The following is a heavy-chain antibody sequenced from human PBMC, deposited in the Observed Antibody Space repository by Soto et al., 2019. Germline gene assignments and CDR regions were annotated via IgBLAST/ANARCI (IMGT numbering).Heavy chain of an antibody. CDR2: ISGSGDST. V-gene: IGHV3-23*01. CDR1: GFTFSSYA. D-gene: IGHD6-19*01. Sequence: EVQLLESGGGLVQPGGSLRLSCAASGFTFSSYAMSWVRQAPGKGLEWVSGISGSGDSTYYADSVKGRFTISRDNSRNTLYLQMNSLRTEDTAVYYCAKFNADIAVAAPFDYCGQGTLVTVSS. CDR3: AKFNADIAVAAPFDY. J-gene: IGHJ4*02.